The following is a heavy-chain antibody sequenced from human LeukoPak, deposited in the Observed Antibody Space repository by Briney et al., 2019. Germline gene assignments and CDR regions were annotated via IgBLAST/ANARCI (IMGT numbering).Heavy chain of an antibody. Sequence: PGGSLRLSCAASGFTFSSYSMNWVRQAPGKGLEWVSPISSSSSYIYYADSVKGRFTISRDNAKNSLYLQMNSLRAEDTAVYYCAREQYSSSWHHTHFDYWGQGTLVTVSS. CDR3: AREQYSSSWHHTHFDY. V-gene: IGHV3-21*01. J-gene: IGHJ4*02. D-gene: IGHD6-13*01. CDR2: ISSSSSYI. CDR1: GFTFSSYS.